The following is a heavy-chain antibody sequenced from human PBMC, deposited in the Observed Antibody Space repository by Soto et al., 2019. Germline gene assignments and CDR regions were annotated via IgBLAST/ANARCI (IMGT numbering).Heavy chain of an antibody. CDR3: ARHVVAEYSSSSSAFDI. V-gene: IGHV4-59*08. CDR2: IYYSGSA. CDR1: GGSISSYY. D-gene: IGHD6-6*01. J-gene: IGHJ3*02. Sequence: SETLSLTCTVSGGSISSYYWSWIRQPPGKGLEWIGYIYYSGSANYNPSLKSRVTISVDTSKNQFSLKLSSVTAADTAVYYCARHVVAEYSSSSSAFDIWGQGTMVTVSS.